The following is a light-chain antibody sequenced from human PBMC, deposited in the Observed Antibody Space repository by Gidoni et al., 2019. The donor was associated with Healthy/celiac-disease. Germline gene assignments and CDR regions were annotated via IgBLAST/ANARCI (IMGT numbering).Light chain of an antibody. CDR2: GKN. V-gene: IGLV3-19*01. CDR1: SLRSCS. CDR3: NSRDSSGTHYV. Sequence: SSELTQDPAVSVALGQAVRITCQGDSLRSCSASWYQQKPGQAPVLVIYGKNNRPSGIPNRFSGSSSGNTASLTITGAQAEDEADYYCNSRDSSGTHYVFGTGTKVTVL. J-gene: IGLJ1*01.